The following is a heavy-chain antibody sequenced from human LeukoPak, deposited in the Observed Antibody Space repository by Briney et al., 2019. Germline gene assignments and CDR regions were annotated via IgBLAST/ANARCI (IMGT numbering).Heavy chain of an antibody. CDR2: INHSGST. CDR3: AGRDVGLFDY. Sequence: SETLSLTCAVYGGSFSGYYWSWIRQPPGKGLEWIGEINHSGSTNYNPSLKSRVTISVDTSKNQFSLKLSSVTAADTAVYYCAGRDVGLFDYWGQGTLVTVSS. D-gene: IGHD1-26*01. V-gene: IGHV4-34*01. CDR1: GGSFSGYY. J-gene: IGHJ4*02.